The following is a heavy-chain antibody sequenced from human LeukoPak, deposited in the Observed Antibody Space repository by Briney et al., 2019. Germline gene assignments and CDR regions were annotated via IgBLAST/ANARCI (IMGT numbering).Heavy chain of an antibody. J-gene: IGHJ3*02. CDR2: MSYGGGGE. Sequence: QTGGSLRLSCAASGFTFSSYSMNWVRQAPGKGLEWVAVMSYGGGGEYYADSVKGRFTISRDNSKDTLYLQMNNLRSDDTAVYYCARVRSYRGSGRYDTDDRSDIWGQGTMVTVSS. CDR3: ARVRSYRGSGRYDTDDRSDI. D-gene: IGHD3-10*01. V-gene: IGHV3-30*03. CDR1: GFTFSSYS.